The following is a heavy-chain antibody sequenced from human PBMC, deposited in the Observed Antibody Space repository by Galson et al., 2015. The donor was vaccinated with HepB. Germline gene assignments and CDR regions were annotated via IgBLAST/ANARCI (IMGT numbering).Heavy chain of an antibody. D-gene: IGHD4-23*01. J-gene: IGHJ4*02. CDR1: GFTFSSYW. CDR2: INSDGSST. CDR3: AKDYGGNDYFDY. Sequence: SLRLSCAASGFTFSSYWMHWVRQAPGKGLVRVSRINSDGSSTSYADSVKGRFTISRDNAKNTLYLQMSSLRAEDTAVYYCAKDYGGNDYFDYWGQGTLVTVSS. V-gene: IGHV3-74*01.